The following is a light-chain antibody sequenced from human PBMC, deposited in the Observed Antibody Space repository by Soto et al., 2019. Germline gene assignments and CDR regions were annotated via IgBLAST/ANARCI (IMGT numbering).Light chain of an antibody. V-gene: IGLV2-14*01. Sequence: QSALTQPASVSGSPGQSITISCTGTSSDVGGYNYVSWYQQHPGKAPKLMIYDVSNRPSGVSNRFSGFKSGNTASLTISGLQADDEAVYYCTSYTSSSTLVFGGGTKLTVL. J-gene: IGLJ2*01. CDR1: SSDVGGYNY. CDR3: TSYTSSSTLV. CDR2: DVS.